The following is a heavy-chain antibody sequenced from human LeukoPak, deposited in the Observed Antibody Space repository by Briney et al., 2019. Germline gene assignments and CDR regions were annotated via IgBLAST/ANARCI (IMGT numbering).Heavy chain of an antibody. CDR1: GFSVSTNY. J-gene: IGHJ6*03. D-gene: IGHD5-12*01. V-gene: IGHV3-30*18. CDR2: MSYDGSNK. CDR3: AKDLLRATGNGGYYMDV. Sequence: GGSLRLSCAASGFSVSTNYMSWVRQAPGKGLEWVALMSYDGSNKDYTDSVKGRFTISRDNSKNTLYLQMNSLRTDDTAVYYCAKDLLRATGNGGYYMDVWGKGTTVTVSS.